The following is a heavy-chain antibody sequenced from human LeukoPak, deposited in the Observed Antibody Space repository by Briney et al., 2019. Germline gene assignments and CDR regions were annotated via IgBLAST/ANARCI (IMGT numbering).Heavy chain of an antibody. J-gene: IGHJ4*02. CDR3: ARANYYDFWSGYSGKDFDY. D-gene: IGHD3-3*01. V-gene: IGHV7-4-1*02. CDR1: GYSFSTYP. Sequence: ASVKVSCKASGYSFSTYPINWVRQAPGQGLEWMGWINTNTGSPTYAQGFTGRFVFSLDTSVSTAYLQISSLKAEDTAVYYCARANYYDFWSGYSGKDFDYWGQGTLVTVSS. CDR2: INTNTGSP.